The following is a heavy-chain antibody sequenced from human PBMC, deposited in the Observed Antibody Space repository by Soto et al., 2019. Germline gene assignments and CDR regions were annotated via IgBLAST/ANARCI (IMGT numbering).Heavy chain of an antibody. V-gene: IGHV2-5*01. CDR2: IYWNDDK. D-gene: IGHD3-3*01. J-gene: IGHJ4*02. CDR1: GFPLTTQTEG. CDR3: AHALYNVFWVGYDY. Sequence: QITLKESGPTLVKPTQTLTLTCTFSGFPLTTQTEGVGWIRQPPGKALEWLALIYWNDDKRYSPSLRSRLTITNDTAKNQVVLRMTNMDPVDTATYYCAHALYNVFWVGYDYRGQGSLVTVSS.